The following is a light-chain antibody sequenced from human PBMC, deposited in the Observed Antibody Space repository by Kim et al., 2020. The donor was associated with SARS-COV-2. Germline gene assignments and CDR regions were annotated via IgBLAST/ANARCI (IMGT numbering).Light chain of an antibody. CDR1: QSVDRNY. Sequence: SPGDRDTLSFRASQSVDRNYLAWYQHKPGQSPRLLIYGASTRATDIPDRFSGSGSGTDFTLTITRLQPEDFAVYYCQQYGSSRGAFGQGTKLEI. CDR3: QQYGSSRGA. V-gene: IGKV3-20*01. CDR2: GAS. J-gene: IGKJ2*01.